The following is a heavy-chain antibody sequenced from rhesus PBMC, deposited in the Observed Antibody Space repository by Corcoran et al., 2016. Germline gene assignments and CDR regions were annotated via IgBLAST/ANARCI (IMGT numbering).Heavy chain of an antibody. V-gene: IGHV3-100*02. CDR3: TSGYSGSWNSLP. CDR1: GFTFSSYE. D-gene: IGHD6-25*01. J-gene: IGHJ4*01. Sequence: DVQLVESGGGLVKPGGSLRLSCVASGFTFSSYEMHWVRQAPRKGLVWVSVNSESVGTIYYADSVKGRFTISRDNAKNSLFLQMNSLRAEDTAVYYCTSGYSGSWNSLPWGQGVLVTVSS. CDR2: NSESVGTI.